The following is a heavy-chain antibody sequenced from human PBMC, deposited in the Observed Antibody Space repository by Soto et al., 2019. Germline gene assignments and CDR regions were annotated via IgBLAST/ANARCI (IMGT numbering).Heavy chain of an antibody. J-gene: IGHJ6*02. CDR1: GFTFRSFS. CDR2: ISSSSSYI. Sequence: EVQLVGSGGGLVKPGGSLRLSCAASGFTFRSFSMNWVRQAPGKGLEWVSSISSSSSYIYYADSVKGRFTISRDNAKNSLYLRMNSLRADDTAVYYCARWNDDDFCYFYGMDVWGQGTTVTVSS. D-gene: IGHD1-1*01. CDR3: ARWNDDDFCYFYGMDV. V-gene: IGHV3-21*02.